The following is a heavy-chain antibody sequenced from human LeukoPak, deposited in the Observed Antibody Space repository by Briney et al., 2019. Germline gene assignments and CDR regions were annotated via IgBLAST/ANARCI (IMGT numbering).Heavy chain of an antibody. V-gene: IGHV3-21*01. J-gene: IGHJ3*02. CDR3: ARGGHHYYDTSGYLYAFDI. Sequence: GGSLRLSCAASGFTFSTYNMNWVRQGPGKGLEWFSSISSSSSYIYYADSMKGRFTISRDNAKNSLYLQMNSLRAEDTAVYYCARGGHHYYDTSGYLYAFDIWGQGTMVTVSS. CDR1: GFTFSTYN. D-gene: IGHD3-22*01. CDR2: ISSSSSYI.